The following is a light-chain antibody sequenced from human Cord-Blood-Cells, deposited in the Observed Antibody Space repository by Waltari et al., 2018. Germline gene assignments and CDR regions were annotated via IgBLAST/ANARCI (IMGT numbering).Light chain of an antibody. CDR3: QQYNSYST. CDR2: KAS. CDR1: QSISSW. Sequence: DIQMTQSPSTLSASVGDRVTITCRASQSISSWLAWYQQKPGKAPKLLIYKASSLESGVPSRFSGSGSGTEFTLTISSLQPEEFATYYCQQYNSYSTFGQGTKVEIK. V-gene: IGKV1-5*03. J-gene: IGKJ1*01.